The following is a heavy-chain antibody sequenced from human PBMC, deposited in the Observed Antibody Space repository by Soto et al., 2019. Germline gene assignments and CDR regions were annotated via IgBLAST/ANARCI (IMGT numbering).Heavy chain of an antibody. CDR2: IYYAGTT. CDR1: DGSLSPNY. D-gene: IGHD3-22*01. Sequence: SETLSLTCTVSDGSLSPNYWSWVRQSPGKGLEWIGYIYYAGTTTYNPSLKSRITISLDTSQNEVSLKLSSVTAADTAVYYCARLGAYYQALDAWGRGTLVTVSS. J-gene: IGHJ5*02. CDR3: ARLGAYYQALDA. V-gene: IGHV4-59*08.